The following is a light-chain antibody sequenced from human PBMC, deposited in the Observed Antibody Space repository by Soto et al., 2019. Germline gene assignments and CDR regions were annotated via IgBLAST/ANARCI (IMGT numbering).Light chain of an antibody. J-gene: IGKJ5*01. V-gene: IGKV3-11*01. CDR3: QQRASWPIT. CDR1: QSVSYY. CDR2: DAS. Sequence: EIVLTQSPATLSLSPGERATLSCRASQSVSYYLIWYQQKPGQAPRLLISDASTRAAGIPTRFSGSGSGTDFTLTISSLEPEDFAVYYCQQRASWPITFGQGTRLEIK.